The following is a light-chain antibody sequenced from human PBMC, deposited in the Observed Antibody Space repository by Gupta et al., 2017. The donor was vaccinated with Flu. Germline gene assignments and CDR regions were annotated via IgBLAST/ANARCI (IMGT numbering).Light chain of an antibody. Sequence: GDRVTSTCRASQSISSWLGWYQQKPGKAPKLLIYKASSLESGVPSRFSGSGSGTEFTLTISSLQPDDFATYYCQQYNSYSYTFGQGTKLEIK. J-gene: IGKJ2*01. CDR2: KAS. V-gene: IGKV1-5*03. CDR1: QSISSW. CDR3: QQYNSYSYT.